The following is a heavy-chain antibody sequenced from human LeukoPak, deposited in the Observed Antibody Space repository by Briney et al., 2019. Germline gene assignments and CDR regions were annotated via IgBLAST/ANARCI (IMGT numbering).Heavy chain of an antibody. CDR1: GFNFIDYG. V-gene: IGHV3-33*01. CDR2: IWYDGSKT. CDR3: ARDGCSTTSCLDY. J-gene: IGHJ4*02. Sequence: QPGRSLRLSCAASGFNFIDYGMHWVRQAPGKGLEWVAVIWYDGSKTYYTDSVKGRFTISRDDSKDTLYLQMSSLRVEDTAVYYCARDGCSTTSCLDYWGQGISVTVSS. D-gene: IGHD2-2*01.